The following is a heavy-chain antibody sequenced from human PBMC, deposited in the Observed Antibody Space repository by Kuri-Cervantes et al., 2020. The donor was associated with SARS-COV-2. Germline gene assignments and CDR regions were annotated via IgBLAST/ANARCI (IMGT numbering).Heavy chain of an antibody. J-gene: IGHJ2*01. CDR1: GVSVTREGYS. Sequence: SQTLSLTCGVSGVSVTREGYSGNWVRQLPGKGLEWIGSISGDTSYNPSLDSRVTISLDTSRNQFSLNLRSVTAADTAVYYCARGRRDYQLLVEDSWYFNLWGRGTLVTVSS. D-gene: IGHD2-2*01. CDR2: ISGDT. V-gene: IGHV4-30-2*01. CDR3: ARGRRDYQLLVEDSWYFNL.